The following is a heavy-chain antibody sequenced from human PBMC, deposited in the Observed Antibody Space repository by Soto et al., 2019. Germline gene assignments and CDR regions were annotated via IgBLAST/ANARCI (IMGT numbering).Heavy chain of an antibody. Sequence: GGSLRLSCAASGFTFSSYAMSWVRQAPGKGLEWVSAISGSGGSTYYADSVKGRFTISRDNSKNTLYLQMNSLRAEDTAVYYCAKLLHYYDSSGYYLQYRGMDVWGQGTTVTVSS. CDR3: AKLLHYYDSSGYYLQYRGMDV. CDR1: GFTFSSYA. CDR2: ISGSGGST. J-gene: IGHJ6*02. D-gene: IGHD3-22*01. V-gene: IGHV3-23*01.